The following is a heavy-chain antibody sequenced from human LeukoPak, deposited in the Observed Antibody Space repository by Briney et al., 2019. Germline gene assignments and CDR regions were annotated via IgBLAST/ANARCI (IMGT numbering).Heavy chain of an antibody. J-gene: IGHJ4*02. V-gene: IGHV3-7*01. D-gene: IGHD6-19*01. CDR3: ARRMRLGWVYYFDY. Sequence: GGSLRLSCAASGFTFTVYWMSWVRQAPGKGLEWVANIKEDGSEKYYVDSVKGRYTISRDNAKNSLYLQMNSLRAEDTAVYYCARRMRLGWVYYFDYWGQGTLVTVSS. CDR2: IKEDGSEK. CDR1: GFTFTVYW.